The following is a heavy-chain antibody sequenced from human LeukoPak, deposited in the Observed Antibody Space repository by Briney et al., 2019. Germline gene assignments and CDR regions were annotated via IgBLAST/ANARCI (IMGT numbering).Heavy chain of an antibody. CDR1: GGSFSGYY. J-gene: IGHJ4*02. CDR2: INHSGST. Sequence: SSETLSLTCAVYGGSFSGYYWSWIRQPPGKGLEWIGEINHSGSTNYNPSLKSRVTISVDTSKNQFSLKLSSVTAADTAVYYCARLAMVRGVTADFDYWGQGTLVTVSS. D-gene: IGHD3-10*01. V-gene: IGHV4-34*01. CDR3: ARLAMVRGVTADFDY.